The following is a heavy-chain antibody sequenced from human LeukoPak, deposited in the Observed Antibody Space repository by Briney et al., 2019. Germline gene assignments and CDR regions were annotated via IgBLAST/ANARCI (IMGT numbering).Heavy chain of an antibody. V-gene: IGHV4-39*01. CDR2: IYYSGNT. Sequence: MSSETLSLTCTVSGVSISSSNSYWGWIRQPPGKGLEWIGSIYYSGNTYYNASLKSQVSISIDTSKNQFSLKLSSVTAADTAVYYCARLWSTSCKGGSCPHQPNYWGQGTRVTVPS. D-gene: IGHD2-15*01. CDR3: ARLWSTSCKGGSCPHQPNY. J-gene: IGHJ4*02. CDR1: GVSISSSNSY.